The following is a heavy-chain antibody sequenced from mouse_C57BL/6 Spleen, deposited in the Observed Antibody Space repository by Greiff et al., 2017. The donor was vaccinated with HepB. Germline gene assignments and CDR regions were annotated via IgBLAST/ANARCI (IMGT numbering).Heavy chain of an antibody. V-gene: IGHV5-6*01. D-gene: IGHD2-2*01. Sequence: EVKLVESGGDLVKPGGSLKLSCAASGFTFSNYGMSWVRQTPDKRLEWVATISSGGSYTYYPDSVKGRFIISRDNAKNTLYLQMSSLKSEDTAMYYCARTMVTNYAMDYWGQGTSVTVSS. CDR2: ISSGGSYT. CDR1: GFTFSNYG. CDR3: ARTMVTNYAMDY. J-gene: IGHJ4*01.